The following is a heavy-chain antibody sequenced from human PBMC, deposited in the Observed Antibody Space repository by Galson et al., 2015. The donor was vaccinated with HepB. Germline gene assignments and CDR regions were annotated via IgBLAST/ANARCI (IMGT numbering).Heavy chain of an antibody. D-gene: IGHD6-19*01. V-gene: IGHV3-30*18. J-gene: IGHJ4*02. Sequence: SLRLSCAASGFAFSSYGMHWVRQAPGKGLEWVAVISYDGSNKYYADSVKGRFTISRDNSKNTLYLQMNSLRAEDTAVYYCAKDFGPISGWYPSPPIYFDYWGQGTLVTVSS. CDR3: AKDFGPISGWYPSPPIYFDY. CDR1: GFAFSSYG. CDR2: ISYDGSNK.